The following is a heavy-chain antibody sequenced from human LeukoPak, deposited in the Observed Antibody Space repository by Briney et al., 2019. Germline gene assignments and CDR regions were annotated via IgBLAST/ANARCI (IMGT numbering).Heavy chain of an antibody. CDR3: ARRRMVAALMNWYFDL. CDR1: GSTFSSYS. D-gene: IGHD2-15*01. CDR2: IYSGGST. J-gene: IGHJ2*01. V-gene: IGHV3-66*02. Sequence: GGSLRLSCAASGSTFSSYSMNWVRQTPGKGLDWVSIIYSGGSTFYADSVKGRFTISRDNSKNTLYLQMNSLRAEDTAVYYCARRRMVAALMNWYFDLWGRGTRVTVSS.